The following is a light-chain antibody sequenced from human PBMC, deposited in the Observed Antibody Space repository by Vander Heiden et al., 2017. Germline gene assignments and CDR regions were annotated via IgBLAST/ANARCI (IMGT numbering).Light chain of an antibody. V-gene: IGLV2-14*03. J-gene: IGLJ1*01. CDR3: GSYAGSSTYV. CDR2: DVS. CDR1: SSDIGGYDV. Sequence: PALPPPASASGSPGQSSTISCTGPSSDIGGYDVVSWYQHPPGTAPKLMIYDVSNRPSGVSHRFSGSKSGTTASLTISGLQAEDEADYYCGSYAGSSTYVFGTGTKVTVL.